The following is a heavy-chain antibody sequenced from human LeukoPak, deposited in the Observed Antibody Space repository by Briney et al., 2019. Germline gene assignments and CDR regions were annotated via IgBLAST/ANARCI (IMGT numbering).Heavy chain of an antibody. CDR2: INAGNGNT. J-gene: IGHJ6*03. V-gene: IGHV1-3*03. CDR1: GYTFTSYA. D-gene: IGHD4-11*01. CDR3: ARARPNYSNYYMDV. Sequence: ASVKVSCKASGYTFTSYAMHWVRQAPGQRLEWMGWINAGNGNTKYSQEFQGRVTITRDTSASTAYMELSSLTSEDMAVYYCARARPNYSNYYMDVWGKGTTVTVSS.